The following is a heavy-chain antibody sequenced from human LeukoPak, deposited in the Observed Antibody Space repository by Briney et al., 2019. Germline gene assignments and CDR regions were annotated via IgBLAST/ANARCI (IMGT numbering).Heavy chain of an antibody. Sequence: ASVKVPCKASEYTFTEYAVNWVRQAPGQRLEWMGWINAGNGNTKYAQKFQGRLTITRDTSASTAYMELSSLTFEDTAVYYCTRGRWSATTASYYLDFWGQGTLVTVSS. V-gene: IGHV1-3*01. D-gene: IGHD2-15*01. CDR1: EYTFTEYA. CDR3: TRGRWSATTASYYLDF. J-gene: IGHJ4*02. CDR2: INAGNGNT.